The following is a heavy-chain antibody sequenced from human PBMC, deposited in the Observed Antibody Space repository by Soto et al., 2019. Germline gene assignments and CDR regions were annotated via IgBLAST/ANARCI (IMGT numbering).Heavy chain of an antibody. V-gene: IGHV3-23*01. CDR1: GFTFSSYA. Sequence: GGSLRLSCAASGFTFSSYAMSWVRQAPGKGLEWVSAISGSGGSTYYADSVKGRFTISRDNSKNTLYLQMNSLRAEDTAVYYCAKARALGGIRERPHLPDYWGQGTLVTVSS. CDR3: AKARALGGIRERPHLPDY. J-gene: IGHJ4*02. CDR2: ISGSGGST. D-gene: IGHD3-16*01.